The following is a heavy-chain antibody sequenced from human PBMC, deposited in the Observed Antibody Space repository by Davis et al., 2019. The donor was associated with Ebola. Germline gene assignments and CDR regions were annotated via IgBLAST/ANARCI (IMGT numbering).Heavy chain of an antibody. Sequence: PSETLSLTCTVPGGSISSGDYYWSWIRQPPGKGLEWIGYIYYSGSTYYNPSLKSRVTISVDTSKNQFSLKLSSVTAADTAVYYCARRSGSAPEAYYYYYYGMDVWGQGTTVTVSS. J-gene: IGHJ6*02. D-gene: IGHD3-10*01. CDR3: ARRSGSAPEAYYYYYYGMDV. V-gene: IGHV4-30-4*02. CDR1: GGSISSGDYY. CDR2: IYYSGST.